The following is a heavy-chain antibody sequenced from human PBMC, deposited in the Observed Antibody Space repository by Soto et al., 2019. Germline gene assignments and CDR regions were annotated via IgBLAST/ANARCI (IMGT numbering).Heavy chain of an antibody. J-gene: IGHJ4*02. Sequence: QVQLQQWGAGLLKPSETLSLTCAVYGGSFSGYYWSWIRQPPGKGLEWIGAINHSGSTNYNPSLKSRVTISVDTSKNQFSLKLGSVTAADTAVYYCASSKRYDSSGYYYVFGGYFDYWGQGTLVTVSS. V-gene: IGHV4-34*01. CDR2: INHSGST. CDR3: ASSKRYDSSGYYYVFGGYFDY. CDR1: GGSFSGYY. D-gene: IGHD3-22*01.